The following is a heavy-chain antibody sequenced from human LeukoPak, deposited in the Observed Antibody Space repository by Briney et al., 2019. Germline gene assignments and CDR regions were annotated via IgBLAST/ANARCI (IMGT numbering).Heavy chain of an antibody. CDR3: ARDRCSSTSCYTHYFDY. D-gene: IGHD2-2*02. Sequence: GGSLRLSCAASGFTFSSYSMNWVRQAPGKGLEWVSSISSSSSYIYYADSVKGRFTISRDTSKNTLYLQMNSLRAEDTAVYYCARDRCSSTSCYTHYFDYWGQGTLVTVSS. V-gene: IGHV3-21*01. J-gene: IGHJ4*02. CDR1: GFTFSSYS. CDR2: ISSSSSYI.